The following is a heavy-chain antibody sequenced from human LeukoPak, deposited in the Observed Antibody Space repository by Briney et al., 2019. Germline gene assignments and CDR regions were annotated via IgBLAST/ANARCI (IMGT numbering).Heavy chain of an antibody. V-gene: IGHV1-2*02. CDR2: IKSNSGGT. CDR1: GYTFSGYY. D-gene: IGHD6-19*01. J-gene: IGHJ4*02. Sequence: ASVKVSCKASGYTFSGYYIHWVRQAPGQGLEWMGWIKSNSGGTNYAQNFQGRVTMTRDTSINTAYMELSGLTSDDTAIYFCAKLRSVATFFDNWGQGTLVTVSP. CDR3: AKLRSVATFFDN.